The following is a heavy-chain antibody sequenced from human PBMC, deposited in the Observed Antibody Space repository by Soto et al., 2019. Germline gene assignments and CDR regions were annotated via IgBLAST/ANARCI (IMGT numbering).Heavy chain of an antibody. D-gene: IGHD6-13*01. V-gene: IGHV4-4*07. CDR3: AKSSSRSSSGQYGLDV. Sequence: QVQLQESGPGLVKPSETLSLTCTVSGGSINSYYWYWIRQPAGKGLEWIGRIYISGSTNYNPSLRSRVTMSIDTSKNQFSLKVSSVTAADTAVYYCAKSSSRSSSGQYGLDVWGQGTTVTVSS. CDR2: IYISGST. J-gene: IGHJ6*02. CDR1: GGSINSYY.